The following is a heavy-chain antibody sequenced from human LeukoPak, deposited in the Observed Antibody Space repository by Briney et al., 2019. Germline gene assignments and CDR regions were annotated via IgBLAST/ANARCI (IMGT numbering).Heavy chain of an antibody. Sequence: GGSLRLSCAASGFTFSSYAMSWVRQAPGKGLEWVSAINGRGDDTYYPDSVKGRFTISRDNSNNTLYLQMNSLRAEDTAVYYCAKGHRSSSSFFDSWGQGILVTVSS. CDR1: GFTFSSYA. J-gene: IGHJ4*02. D-gene: IGHD6-19*01. CDR3: AKGHRSSSSFFDS. V-gene: IGHV3-23*01. CDR2: INGRGDDT.